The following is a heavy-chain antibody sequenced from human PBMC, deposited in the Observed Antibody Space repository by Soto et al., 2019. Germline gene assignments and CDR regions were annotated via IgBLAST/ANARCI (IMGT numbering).Heavy chain of an antibody. CDR1: GYTFSSYD. D-gene: IGHD2-8*01. Sequence: QVQLVQSGAEVKKPGASVKVSCKASGYTFSSYDINWVRQATGQGLEWMGWMKPTSGNTGYAQKFQGSGTMGMDTSISTAYVELSSLRSEDTAVYYCVRSGYCRHGVCYFGDFDYWGQGTLVNVSS. CDR2: MKPTSGNT. V-gene: IGHV1-8*01. J-gene: IGHJ4*02. CDR3: VRSGYCRHGVCYFGDFDY.